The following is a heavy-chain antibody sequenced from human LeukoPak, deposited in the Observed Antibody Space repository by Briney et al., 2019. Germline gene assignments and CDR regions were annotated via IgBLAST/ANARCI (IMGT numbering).Heavy chain of an antibody. J-gene: IGHJ4*02. CDR3: ARDLRSVKRYYDSSAPFDY. D-gene: IGHD3-22*01. V-gene: IGHV1-69*13. CDR1: GGTFSSYA. CDR2: IIPIFGTA. Sequence: RASVKVSCKASGGTFSSYAISWVRQAPGQGLEWMGGIIPIFGTANYAQKFQGRVTITADESTSTAYMELSSLRSEDTAVYYCARDLRSVKRYYDSSAPFDYWGQGTLVTVSS.